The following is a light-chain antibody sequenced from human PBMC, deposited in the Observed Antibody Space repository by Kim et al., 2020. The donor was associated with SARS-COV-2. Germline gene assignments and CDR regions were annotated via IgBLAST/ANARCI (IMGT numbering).Light chain of an antibody. CDR1: QSVSNY. CDR2: DAS. V-gene: IGKV3-11*01. J-gene: IGKJ5*01. Sequence: LSPGESAPPSGRDRQSVSNYLAWYQQKPGQAPRLLIYDASNRATGIPARFSGSGSGTDFTLTISSLEPEDFAVYYCQQRSNWPITFGQGTRLEIK. CDR3: QQRSNWPIT.